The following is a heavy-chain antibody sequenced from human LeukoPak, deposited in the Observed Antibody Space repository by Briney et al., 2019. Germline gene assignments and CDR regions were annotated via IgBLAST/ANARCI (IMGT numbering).Heavy chain of an antibody. Sequence: GRSLRLSCAASGFTFDDYAMHWVRQAPGKGLEWVSGISWNSGSIGYADSVKGRFTISRDNAKNSLYLQMNSLRAEDTALYYWAKDICSTSCGFDPWGQGTLVTVSS. CDR1: GFTFDDYA. CDR3: AKDICSTSCGFDP. J-gene: IGHJ5*02. V-gene: IGHV3-9*01. CDR2: ISWNSGSI. D-gene: IGHD2-2*01.